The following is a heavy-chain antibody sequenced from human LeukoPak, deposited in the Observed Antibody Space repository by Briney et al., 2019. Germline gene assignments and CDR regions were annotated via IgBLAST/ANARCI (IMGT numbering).Heavy chain of an antibody. V-gene: IGHV1-2*02. J-gene: IGHJ5*02. D-gene: IGHD3-22*01. CDR1: GYTFTGYY. CDR2: INPNSGGT. CDR3: ARDDYDSSGYPTVSENWFDP. Sequence: GASVKVSCKASGYTFTGYYMHWVRQAPGQGLEWMGWINPNSGGTNYAQKFQGGVTMTRDTSISTAYMELSRLRSDDTAVYYCARDDYDSSGYPTVSENWFDPWGQGTLVTVSS.